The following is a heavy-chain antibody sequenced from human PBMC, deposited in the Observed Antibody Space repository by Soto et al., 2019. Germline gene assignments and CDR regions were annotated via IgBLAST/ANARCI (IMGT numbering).Heavy chain of an antibody. CDR3: ARVYYESRGPTKYRAFDF. CDR2: IKQDGGEE. CDR1: GFIFSDYS. Sequence: LRLSCAASGFIFSDYSMSWVRQSPGKGLEGVANIKQDGGEEDYVDSVKGRLTISRDNAKNSLYLQMNSLRAEDTAVYYCARVYYESRGPTKYRAFDFWGQGTMVTVSS. J-gene: IGHJ3*01. D-gene: IGHD3-22*01. V-gene: IGHV3-7*01.